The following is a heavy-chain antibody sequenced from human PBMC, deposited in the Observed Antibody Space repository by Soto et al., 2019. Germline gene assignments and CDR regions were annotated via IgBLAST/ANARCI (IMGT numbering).Heavy chain of an antibody. V-gene: IGHV2-70*04. J-gene: IGHJ5*02. Sequence: PPLVNPTQTLTLTCTFSGVSLSTGGMRVSWIRQPPGRALEWLARIDWDDDEFYSTSLRTRLTISKDTSKNQVVLTMTNMDPVDTATYYCAKTGTDGSWFDPWGQGTLVTVSS. CDR3: AKTGTDGSWFDP. CDR2: IDWDDDE. CDR1: GVSLSTGGMR. D-gene: IGHD5-12*01.